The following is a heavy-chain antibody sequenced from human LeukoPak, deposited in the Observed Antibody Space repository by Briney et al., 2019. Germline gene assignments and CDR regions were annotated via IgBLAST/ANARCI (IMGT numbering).Heavy chain of an antibody. CDR1: GVSISSSSYY. Sequence: SETLSLTCTVSGVSISSSSYYWGWIRQPPGKGLEWIGSIHYSESTYYNSSLKSRVTISVDTSKNQVSLKLNSVTAADSAMYYCAKSGGYGLIDYWGQGTLVTVSS. V-gene: IGHV4-39*01. CDR2: IHYSEST. CDR3: AKSGGYGLIDY. D-gene: IGHD1-26*01. J-gene: IGHJ4*01.